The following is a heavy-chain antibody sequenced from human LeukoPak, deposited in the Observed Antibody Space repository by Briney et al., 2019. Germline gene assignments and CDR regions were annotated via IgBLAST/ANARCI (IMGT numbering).Heavy chain of an antibody. J-gene: IGHJ5*02. CDR3: ARQRVGVLDT. D-gene: IGHD1-26*01. V-gene: IGHV4-59*08. CDR2: IFYNGGNT. Sequence: PSETLSPTCTVSGDSFSNYYWNWIRQSPGKGLEWIGYIFYNGGNTNYNPSLRGRVAISVNTSDNQFSLKVRSVTAADTAVYYCARQRVGVLDTWGQGALVTVSS. CDR1: GDSFSNYY.